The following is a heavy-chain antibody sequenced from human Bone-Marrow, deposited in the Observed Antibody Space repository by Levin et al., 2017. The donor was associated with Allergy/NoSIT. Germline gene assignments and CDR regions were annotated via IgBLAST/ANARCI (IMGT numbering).Heavy chain of an antibody. CDR3: ARTHYDILTSYMDV. Sequence: PGGSLRLSCAASGFTVRSHYMSWVRQAPGKGLEWVSLIYSGGSKYYADSVKGRFTLSRDDSKNTLFLQINSLRPDDTAVYYCARTHYDILTSYMDVCGKGTTVTVSS. V-gene: IGHV3-66*02. CDR2: IYSGGSK. CDR1: GFTVRSHY. J-gene: IGHJ6*03. D-gene: IGHD3-9*01.